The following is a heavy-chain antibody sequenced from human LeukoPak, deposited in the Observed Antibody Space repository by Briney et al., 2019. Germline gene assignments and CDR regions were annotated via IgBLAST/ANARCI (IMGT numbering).Heavy chain of an antibody. D-gene: IGHD4-17*01. CDR1: GYTFTSYY. CDR3: ARVKNYGDYKSGFDY. CDR2: INPSGGST. J-gene: IGHJ4*02. Sequence: ASVKVSCKASGYTFTSYYMHWVRQAPGQGLEWMGIINPSGGSTSYAQKFQGRVTMTRDMSTSTVYMELSSLRSEDTAVYYCARVKNYGDYKSGFDYWGQGTLVTVSS. V-gene: IGHV1-46*01.